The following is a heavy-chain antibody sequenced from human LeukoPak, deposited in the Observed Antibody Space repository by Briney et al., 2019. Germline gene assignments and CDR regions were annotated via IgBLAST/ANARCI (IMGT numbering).Heavy chain of an antibody. CDR3: ARRGDGYSYNWFDP. V-gene: IGHV4-39*01. D-gene: IGHD5-24*01. J-gene: IGHJ5*02. CDR2: IYYSGST. CDR1: AGSVSSGSFY. Sequence: SETLSLTCTVSAGSVSSGSFYWGWIRQPPGKGLEWIGSIYYSGSTYYNPSLKSRVTISVDTSKNQFSLKLSSVTAADTAVYYCARRGDGYSYNWFDPWGLGTLVTVSS.